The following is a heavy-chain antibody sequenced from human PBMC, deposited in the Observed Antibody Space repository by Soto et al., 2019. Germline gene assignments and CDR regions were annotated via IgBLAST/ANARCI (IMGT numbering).Heavy chain of an antibody. D-gene: IGHD3-3*01. CDR3: TRALSVTTIFGALHQFDP. V-gene: IGHV1-3*01. J-gene: IGHJ5*02. Sequence: QVQLVQSGAEVKRPGASVKVSCKASGYSVTSYAIHWVRQAPGQRLEWMGWINPDNGNTKYSQTFQGRVTLLRDTSATTAHMQQTILTAEDTAVYSCTRALSVTTIFGALHQFDPWGQGTLGTVSP. CDR1: GYSVTSYA. CDR2: INPDNGNT.